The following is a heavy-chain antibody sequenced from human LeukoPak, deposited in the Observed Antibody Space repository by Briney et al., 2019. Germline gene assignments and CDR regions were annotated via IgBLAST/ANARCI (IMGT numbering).Heavy chain of an antibody. J-gene: IGHJ4*02. CDR2: MFPGDSDT. Sequence: GESLKISCKGSGYFFTNYWIGWVRQMPGKGLEWLGIMFPGDSDTRYSPSFQGQVTISADKSINTAYLQWSSLKASDTAMYYCARPASTSMAAALSYWGQGTLVTVSS. V-gene: IGHV5-51*01. CDR3: ARPASTSMAAALSY. CDR1: GYFFTNYW. D-gene: IGHD6-13*01.